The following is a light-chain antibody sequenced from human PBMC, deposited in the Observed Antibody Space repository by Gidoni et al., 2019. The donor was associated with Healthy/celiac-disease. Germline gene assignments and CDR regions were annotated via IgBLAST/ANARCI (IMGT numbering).Light chain of an antibody. V-gene: IGKV3-20*01. CDR1: QSVSSSY. J-gene: IGKJ2*01. CDR2: GAS. Sequence: EIVLTQSPGTLSLSPGERATLSCRASQSVSSSYLAWYQQKPGQAPRLLIYGASSRATGIPDRCSGSGSGTDFTLTISRLEPEDFAVYYCQQYGSSRPFGQGTKLEIK. CDR3: QQYGSSRP.